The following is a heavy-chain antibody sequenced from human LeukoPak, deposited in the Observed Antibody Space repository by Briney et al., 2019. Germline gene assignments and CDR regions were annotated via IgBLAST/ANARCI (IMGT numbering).Heavy chain of an antibody. CDR3: AKGEYYYDSSGSNY. J-gene: IGHJ4*02. CDR1: GFTLRSYA. D-gene: IGHD3-22*01. Sequence: GGFLRLSCAASGFTLRSYAMSWVRQAPGKGLEWVSAISGSGGSTYYADSVKGRFTISRDSSKNTLYLQMNSLRAEDTAVYYCAKGEYYYDSSGSNYWGQGTLVTVSS. CDR2: ISGSGGST. V-gene: IGHV3-23*01.